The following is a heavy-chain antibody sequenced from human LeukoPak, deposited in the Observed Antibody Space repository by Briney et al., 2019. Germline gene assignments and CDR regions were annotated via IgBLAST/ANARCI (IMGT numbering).Heavy chain of an antibody. CDR1: GGTFSSYT. D-gene: IGHD4-23*01. J-gene: IGHJ4*02. CDR3: AREKTVAHFDY. V-gene: IGHV1-69*04. Sequence: SVTVSCKVSGGTFSSYTISWVRQAPGQGVEWMGRIIPILGIANYAQKFQGRVTITADKSTSTAYMELSSLRSEDTAVYYCAREKTVAHFDYWGQGTLVTVSS. CDR2: IIPILGIA.